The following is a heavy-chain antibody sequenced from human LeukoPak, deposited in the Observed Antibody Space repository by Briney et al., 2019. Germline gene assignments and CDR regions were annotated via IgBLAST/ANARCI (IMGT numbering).Heavy chain of an antibody. D-gene: IGHD6-6*01. CDR2: IYYSGST. J-gene: IGHJ6*03. Sequence: SETLSLTCTVSGGSISSYYWSWIRQPPGKGLEWIGYIYYSGSTNYNPSLKSRVTISVDTSKNQFSLKLSSVTAADTAVYYCARESPYSSSPGDTYQYMDVWGKGTTVTVSS. CDR1: GGSISSYY. V-gene: IGHV4-59*01. CDR3: ARESPYSSSPGDTYQYMDV.